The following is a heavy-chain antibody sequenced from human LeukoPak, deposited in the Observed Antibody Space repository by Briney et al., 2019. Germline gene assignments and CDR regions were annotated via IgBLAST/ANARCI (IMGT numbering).Heavy chain of an antibody. CDR1: GFKFDDYG. CDR2: IRNGGST. D-gene: IGHD2/OR15-2a*01. Sequence: RPGGSLRLSCAGSGFKFDDYGMNWVRQVPGKGLEWISAIRNGGSTHYADSARGRFTISRDNARNSMFLHMNSLRAEDTALYFCARDGTTIGDDYFPNWGQGILVTVSS. J-gene: IGHJ4*02. CDR3: ARDGTTIGDDYFPN. V-gene: IGHV3-20*04.